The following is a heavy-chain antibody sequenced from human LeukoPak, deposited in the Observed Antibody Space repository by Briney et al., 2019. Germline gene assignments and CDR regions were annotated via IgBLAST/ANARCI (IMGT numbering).Heavy chain of an antibody. CDR1: GFTFSSYS. CDR2: IKQDGSEK. CDR3: ARRLGDRFLTSYFDY. D-gene: IGHD2-21*01. V-gene: IGHV3-7*01. Sequence: GGSLRLSCAASGFTFSSYSMNWVRQAPGKGLEWVANIKQDGSEKYYVDSVKGRFTISRDNAKNSLYLQMNSLRAEDTAVYYCARRLGDRFLTSYFDYWGQGTLVTVSS. J-gene: IGHJ4*02.